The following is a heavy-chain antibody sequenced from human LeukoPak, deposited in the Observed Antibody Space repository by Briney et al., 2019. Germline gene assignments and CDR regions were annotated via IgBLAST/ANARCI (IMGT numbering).Heavy chain of an antibody. J-gene: IGHJ4*02. Sequence: SETLSLTCAVYGGSFSGYYWSWIRQTPGKGLEWIGEINHSGSTNYNPSLKSRVTISVDTSKNQFSLKLSSVTAADTAVYYCANSSLLAAAGTCWYWGQGTLVTVSS. CDR3: ANSSLLAAAGTCWY. CDR2: INHSGST. V-gene: IGHV4-34*01. CDR1: GGSFSGYY. D-gene: IGHD6-13*01.